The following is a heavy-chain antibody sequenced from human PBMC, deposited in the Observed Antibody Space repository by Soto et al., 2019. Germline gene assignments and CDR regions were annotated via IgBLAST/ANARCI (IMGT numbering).Heavy chain of an antibody. Sequence: QITLKESGPTLVKPTQTLTLTCTFSGFSLSTSGVGVGWIRQPPGKALEWLALIYWDDDKRYSPFLKSRLTITKNTSKNQVVLTMTNMDPVDTATYYCAHRRGTARLNPHYYYYMDVWGKGTTVTVSS. CDR2: IYWDDDK. CDR1: GFSLSTSGVG. CDR3: AHRRGTARLNPHYYYYMDV. V-gene: IGHV2-5*02. D-gene: IGHD6-6*01. J-gene: IGHJ6*03.